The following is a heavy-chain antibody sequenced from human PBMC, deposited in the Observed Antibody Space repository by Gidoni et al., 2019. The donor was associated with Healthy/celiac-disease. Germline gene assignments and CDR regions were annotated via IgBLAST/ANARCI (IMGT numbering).Heavy chain of an antibody. J-gene: IGHJ3*02. CDR3: ARDRGQWLVLGAFDI. CDR2: ISYDGSNK. Sequence: QVQLVESGGGVVQPGRSLRLSCSASAFTFSRYAMHWVRQAPGKGLEWVAVISYDGSNKYYADSVKGRFTISRDNSKNTLYLQMNSLRAEDTAVYYCARDRGQWLVLGAFDIWGQGTMVTVSS. V-gene: IGHV3-30-3*01. D-gene: IGHD6-19*01. CDR1: AFTFSRYA.